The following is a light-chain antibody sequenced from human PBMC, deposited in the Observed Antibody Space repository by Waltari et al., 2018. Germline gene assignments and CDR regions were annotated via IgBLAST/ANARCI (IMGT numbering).Light chain of an antibody. J-gene: IGLJ1*01. CDR1: NIGNKS. CDR2: SDS. Sequence: SYVLTQPPSVSVAPGESARITCGGNNIGNKSVHWYQQKPGQAPVLVIYSDSDRPSGIPERFSGANSGNTATLTISRVEAGDEADYYCQVWEISRDHYVFGSGTEVTVL. V-gene: IGLV3-21*01. CDR3: QVWEISRDHYV.